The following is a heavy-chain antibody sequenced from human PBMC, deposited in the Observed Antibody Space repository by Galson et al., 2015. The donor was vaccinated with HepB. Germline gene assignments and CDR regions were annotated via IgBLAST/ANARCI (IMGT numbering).Heavy chain of an antibody. CDR2: IIPIFGTA. CDR1: GGTFSSYA. CDR3: ARSGMVQGVFFDYYMDV. V-gene: IGHV1-69*01. D-gene: IGHD3-10*01. Sequence: SVKVSCKASGGTFSSYAISWVRQAPGKGLEWMGGIIPIFGTANYAQKFQGRVTITADESTSTAYMELSSLRSEDTAVYYCARSGMVQGVFFDYYMDVWGKGTTVTVSS. J-gene: IGHJ6*03.